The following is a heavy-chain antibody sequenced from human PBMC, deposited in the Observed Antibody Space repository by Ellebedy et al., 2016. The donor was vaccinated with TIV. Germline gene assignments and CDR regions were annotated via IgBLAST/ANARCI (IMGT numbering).Heavy chain of an antibody. V-gene: IGHV1-18*01. D-gene: IGHD5-18*01. J-gene: IGHJ6*02. CDR2: ISAYNGNT. Sequence: AASVKVSCKASGYTFTSYGISWVRQAPGQGLEWMGWISAYNGNTNYAQKLQGRVTMTTDTSTSTAYMELRSLRSDDTAVYYCARDIVGRWIQLTMASFGDYYYGMDVWGQGTTVTVSS. CDR3: ARDIVGRWIQLTMASFGDYYYGMDV. CDR1: GYTFTSYG.